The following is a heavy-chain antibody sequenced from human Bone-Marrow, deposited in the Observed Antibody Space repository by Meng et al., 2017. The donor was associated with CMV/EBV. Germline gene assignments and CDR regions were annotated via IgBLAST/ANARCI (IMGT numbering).Heavy chain of an antibody. J-gene: IGHJ4*02. CDR1: GFTFSRFV. CDR3: VRGISYYFDY. Sequence: LSLTCAASGFTFSRFVMNWVRQAPGKGLEWVSYISNSPTTIHYADSVKGRFTISRDNAKNSLYLQMNSLSAEDTAVYYCVRGISYYFDYWGQGALVTVSS. CDR2: ISNSPTTI. V-gene: IGHV3-48*03. D-gene: IGHD3-3*02.